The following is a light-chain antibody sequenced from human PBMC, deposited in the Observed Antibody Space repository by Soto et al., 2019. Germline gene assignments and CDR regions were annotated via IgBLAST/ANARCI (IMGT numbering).Light chain of an antibody. V-gene: IGKV3-20*01. CDR2: GAS. CDR3: QQYGSSPPLS. Sequence: IVLTQSAGTLSLSPGERATLSCRSSQSVTSSYLAWYQQKPCQAPRLLIYGASSRATGIPDRFSGSGSGTDFTLTISRLEPEDFAVYYCQQYGSSPPLSLGGGTKVDI. CDR1: QSVTSSY. J-gene: IGKJ4*01.